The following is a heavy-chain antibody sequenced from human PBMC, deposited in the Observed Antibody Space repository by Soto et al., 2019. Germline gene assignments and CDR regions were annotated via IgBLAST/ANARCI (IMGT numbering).Heavy chain of an antibody. D-gene: IGHD4-4*01. Sequence: PGGSLRLSCAASGLIFSNYKMHWVRQAPGKGLVWVSRINTDGSIIDYADSVKGRFTVSRDNAKNTLYLQMNSLRADDTAVYYCARDTDGLHYWGQGTLVTVPS. CDR1: GLIFSNYK. CDR2: INTDGSII. CDR3: ARDTDGLHY. V-gene: IGHV3-74*01. J-gene: IGHJ4*02.